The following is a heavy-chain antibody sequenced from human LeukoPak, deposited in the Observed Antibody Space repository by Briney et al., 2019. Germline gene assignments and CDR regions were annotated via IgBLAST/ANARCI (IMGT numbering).Heavy chain of an antibody. CDR2: ISSSSSYI. J-gene: IGHJ6*02. CDR3: ARDYYDSSGYYNYYYYYGMDV. D-gene: IGHD3-22*01. V-gene: IGHV3-21*01. CDR1: GFTFSSYS. Sequence: PGGSLRLSCAASGFTFSSYSMSWVRQAPGKGLEWVSSISSSSSYIYYADSVKGRFTISRDNAKNSLYLQMNSLRAEDTAVYYCARDYYDSSGYYNYYYYYGMDVWGQGTTVTVSS.